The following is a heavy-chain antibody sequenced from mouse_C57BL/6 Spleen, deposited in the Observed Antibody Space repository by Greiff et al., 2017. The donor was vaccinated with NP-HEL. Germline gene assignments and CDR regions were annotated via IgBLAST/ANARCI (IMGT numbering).Heavy chain of an antibody. Sequence: EVQLVESGGGLVKPGGSLKLSCAASGFTFSSYAMSWVRQTPEKRLEWVATISDGGSYTYYPDNVKGRFTISRDNAKNNLYLQMSHLKSEDTAMYYCAREEDYGSSSYFDYWGQGTTLTVSS. D-gene: IGHD1-1*01. J-gene: IGHJ2*01. CDR2: ISDGGSYT. V-gene: IGHV5-4*01. CDR1: GFTFSSYA. CDR3: AREEDYGSSSYFDY.